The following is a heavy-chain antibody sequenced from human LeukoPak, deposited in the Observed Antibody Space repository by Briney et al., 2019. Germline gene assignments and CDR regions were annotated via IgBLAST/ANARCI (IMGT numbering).Heavy chain of an antibody. J-gene: IGHJ4*02. Sequence: GGSLRLSCAASGFTFSTYGMHWVRQAPGKGLEWVAFIRSDGSHTYCADSVKGRFTISRDNSKNTLYLQMNSLRAEDTAVYYCAKDREYYDSPKDYWGQGTLVTVSS. CDR1: GFTFSTYG. D-gene: IGHD3-3*01. CDR2: IRSDGSHT. CDR3: AKDREYYDSPKDY. V-gene: IGHV3-30*02.